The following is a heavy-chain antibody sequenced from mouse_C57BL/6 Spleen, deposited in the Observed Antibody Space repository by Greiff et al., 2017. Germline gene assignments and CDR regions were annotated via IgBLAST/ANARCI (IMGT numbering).Heavy chain of an antibody. D-gene: IGHD2-3*01. V-gene: IGHV1-61*01. Sequence: VQLQQPGAELVRPGSSVKLSCKASGYTFTSYWMDWVKQRPGQGLEWIGNIYPSDSETHYNQKFKDKATLTVDKSSSTAYMQLSSLTSEDSAVYYCATYDGYSYYFDYWGQGTTLTVSS. CDR1: GYTFTSYW. J-gene: IGHJ2*01. CDR2: IYPSDSET. CDR3: ATYDGYSYYFDY.